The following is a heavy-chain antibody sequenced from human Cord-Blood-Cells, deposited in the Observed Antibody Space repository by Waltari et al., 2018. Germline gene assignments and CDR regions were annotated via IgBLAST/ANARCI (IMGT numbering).Heavy chain of an antibody. CDR2: IYYSGST. CDR1: GGSISSSSYY. CDR3: ARRLTTVTTNWFDP. Sequence: QLQLQASGPGLVTPSETLSLTCTVSGGSISSSSYYWGWIRRPPGKGLEWIGSIYYSGSTYYNPSLKSRVTISVDTSKNQFSLKLSSVTAADTAVYYCARRLTTVTTNWFDPWGQGTLVTVSS. J-gene: IGHJ5*02. D-gene: IGHD4-4*01. V-gene: IGHV4-39*01.